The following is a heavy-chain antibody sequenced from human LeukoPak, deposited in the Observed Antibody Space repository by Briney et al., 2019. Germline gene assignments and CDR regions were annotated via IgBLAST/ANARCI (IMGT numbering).Heavy chain of an antibody. CDR3: ARDPNYDFWSGSLDH. CDR2: LSGSGGST. J-gene: IGHJ4*02. CDR1: GFTFSNYA. Sequence: GGSLRLSCAASGFTFSNYAMSWVRQAPGKGLEWVSALSGSGGSTYYADSVKGRFTISRDNSKNTLYLQMNSLGAEDTAVYYCARDPNYDFWSGSLDHWGQGTLVTVSS. D-gene: IGHD3-3*01. V-gene: IGHV3-23*01.